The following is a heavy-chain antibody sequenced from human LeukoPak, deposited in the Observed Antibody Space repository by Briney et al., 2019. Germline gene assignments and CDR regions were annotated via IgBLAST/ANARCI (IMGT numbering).Heavy chain of an antibody. Sequence: PSQTLSLTCTVSGGSISSGGYYWSWIRQHPGKGLEWIGYIYYSGSTYYNPSLKSRVTISVDASKNQFSLNLSSVAAADTAVYYCARRSPGYSYSIDSWGQGTLVTVSS. CDR2: IYYSGST. J-gene: IGHJ4*02. CDR3: ARRSPGYSYSIDS. D-gene: IGHD5-18*01. CDR1: GGSISSGGYY. V-gene: IGHV4-31*03.